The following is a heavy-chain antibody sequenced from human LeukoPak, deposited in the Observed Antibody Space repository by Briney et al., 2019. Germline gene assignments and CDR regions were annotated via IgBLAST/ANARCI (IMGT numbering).Heavy chain of an antibody. CDR2: TYYRSKWYY. CDR3: ARLRRYIKQATSGMDV. D-gene: IGHD5-18*01. V-gene: IGHV6-1*01. CDR1: GDSVSNDTAA. Sequence: SQTLSLTCAISGDSVSNDTAAWSWIRQSPSRGLEWLGRTYYRSKWYYDYAVSVKSRMTIDLETSKNRFSLHLNSVTPDDTAVYYCARLRRYIKQATSGMDVWGQGTTVTVSS. J-gene: IGHJ6*02.